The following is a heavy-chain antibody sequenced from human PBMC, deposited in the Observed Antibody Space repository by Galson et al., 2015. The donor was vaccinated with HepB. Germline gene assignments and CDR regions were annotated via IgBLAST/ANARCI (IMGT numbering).Heavy chain of an antibody. J-gene: IGHJ5*02. D-gene: IGHD2-2*01. CDR3: LGCSTSCYLVH. CDR1: GFTFSSYA. Sequence: SLRLSCAASGFTFSSYAMHWVRQAPGKGLDYVSAISSNGGSTYYADSVKGRFTISRDNSKNTLYLQMSSLRAEDTAVYYCLGCSTSCYLVHWGQGTLVTVSS. CDR2: ISSNGGST. V-gene: IGHV3-64D*06.